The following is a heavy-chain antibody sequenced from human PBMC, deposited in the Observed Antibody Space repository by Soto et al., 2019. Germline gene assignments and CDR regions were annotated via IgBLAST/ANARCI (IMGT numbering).Heavy chain of an antibody. CDR2: VSHDGRNT. CDR3: AKGGRQWLVTSGFNY. V-gene: IGHV3-30*18. J-gene: IGHJ4*02. D-gene: IGHD6-19*01. CDR1: GFTFSDYA. Sequence: VQLVESGGGVVQPGRSLRLSCAASGFTFSDYAMHWVRQAPGKGLEWGAVVSHDGRNTHYADSVKGRFTISRDSSKNTVSLEMTSLRAEDTAVYYWAKGGRQWLVTSGFNYWGQGALVTVSS.